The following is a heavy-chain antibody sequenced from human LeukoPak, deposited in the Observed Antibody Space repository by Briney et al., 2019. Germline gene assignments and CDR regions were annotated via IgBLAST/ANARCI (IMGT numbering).Heavy chain of an antibody. Sequence: ASVKVSCKASGYTFTRYYMHWVRQAPGQGLEWMGWINPNSGGTNYAQRFQGRLTMTRDTSITTAYMELSRLRSDDTAVYYCARGGSPIFYYYIDVWGKGTTVTVSS. V-gene: IGHV1-2*02. D-gene: IGHD2-21*01. CDR3: ARGGSPIFYYYIDV. CDR2: INPNSGGT. J-gene: IGHJ6*03. CDR1: GYTFTRYY.